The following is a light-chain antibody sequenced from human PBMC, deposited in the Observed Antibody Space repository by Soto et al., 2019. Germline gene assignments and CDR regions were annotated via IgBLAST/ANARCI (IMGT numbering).Light chain of an antibody. CDR1: SSDVGGYNF. V-gene: IGLV2-14*03. Sequence: QSALTQPASVSGSPGQSITISCTGTSSDVGGYNFVSWYQQHPGKAPKLMIYDVSNRPSGVSNRFSGSRSGNTASLTISGLHAEDEAHYYCSSYTGSTTLVLFGGGTKLTVL. CDR2: DVS. J-gene: IGLJ2*01. CDR3: SSYTGSTTLVL.